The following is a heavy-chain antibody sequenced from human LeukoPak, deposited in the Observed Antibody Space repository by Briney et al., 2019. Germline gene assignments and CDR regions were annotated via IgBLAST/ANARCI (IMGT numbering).Heavy chain of an antibody. CDR3: ARDQGGSYSEYFDY. CDR2: IWYDGSNK. V-gene: IGHV3-33*01. D-gene: IGHD1-26*01. CDR1: GFTFSSYG. J-gene: IGHJ4*02. Sequence: GGSLRLSCAASGFTFSSYGMHWVRQAPGKGLEWVAVIWYDGSNKYYADSVKGRFTISRDNSKSTLYLQMNSLRAEDTAVYYCARDQGGSYSEYFDYWGQGTLVTVSS.